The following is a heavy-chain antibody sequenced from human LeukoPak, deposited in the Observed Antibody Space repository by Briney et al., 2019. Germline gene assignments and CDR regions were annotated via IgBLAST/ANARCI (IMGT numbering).Heavy chain of an antibody. CDR3: AKSWSAIAAAGIGWFDS. J-gene: IGHJ5*01. Sequence: GGSLRLSCAASGFTFSSYGMHWVRQAPGKGLEWVAVISYDGSNKYYADSVKSRFTISRDNSKNTLYLQMNSLRAEDTAVYYCAKSWSAIAAAGIGWFDSWGQGTLVTVSS. V-gene: IGHV3-30*18. CDR1: GFTFSSYG. CDR2: ISYDGSNK. D-gene: IGHD6-13*01.